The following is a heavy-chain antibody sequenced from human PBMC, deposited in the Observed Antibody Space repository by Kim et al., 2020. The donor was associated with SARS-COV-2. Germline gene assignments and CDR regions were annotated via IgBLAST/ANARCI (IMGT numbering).Heavy chain of an antibody. CDR1: GFTFSNDG. CDR2: MSSNYSTK. CDR3: ASRAASIATRPFDY. V-gene: IGHV3-48*01. J-gene: IGHJ4*02. D-gene: IGHD6-6*01. Sequence: GGSLRLSCAASGFTFSNDGMNWVCQDPGKVLGMLSHMSSNYSTKYYADSVKGRFTISRDNAKNSLYLQMNSLRAEDTAVYYCASRAASIATRPFDYWGQGTLVTVSS.